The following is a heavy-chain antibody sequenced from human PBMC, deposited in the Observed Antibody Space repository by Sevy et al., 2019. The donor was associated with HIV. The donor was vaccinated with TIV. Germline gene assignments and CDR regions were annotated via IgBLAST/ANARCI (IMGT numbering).Heavy chain of an antibody. Sequence: SETLSLTCTVSGGSMSSGDYYWSWIRQPPGKGLEWIGYIYYSGSTYYYPSLKSRVTISVDTSKNQFSLKLSSVTAADTAVYYCARDLSPTYSGYDLVYWGQGALVTVSS. D-gene: IGHD5-12*01. CDR2: IYYSGST. J-gene: IGHJ4*02. CDR1: GGSMSSGDYY. V-gene: IGHV4-30-4*01. CDR3: ARDLSPTYSGYDLVY.